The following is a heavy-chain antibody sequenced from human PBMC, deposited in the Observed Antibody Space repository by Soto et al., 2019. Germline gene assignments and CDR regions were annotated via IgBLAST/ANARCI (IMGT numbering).Heavy chain of an antibody. CDR1: GGTFSSYT. Sequence: SVKVSCKASGGTFSSYTISWVRQAPGQGLEWMGRIIPILGIANYAQKFQGRVTITADKSTSTAYMELSSLRSEDTAVYYCARVRSGSYYSPPNWFDPWGKGTLVTVAS. J-gene: IGHJ5*02. CDR2: IIPILGIA. V-gene: IGHV1-69*02. D-gene: IGHD3-10*01. CDR3: ARVRSGSYYSPPNWFDP.